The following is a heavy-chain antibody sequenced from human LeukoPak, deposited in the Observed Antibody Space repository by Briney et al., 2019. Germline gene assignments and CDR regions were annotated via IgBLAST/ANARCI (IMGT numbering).Heavy chain of an antibody. Sequence: GGSLRLSCAASGFTFSSYSMNWVRQAPGKGLEWVSSISSSSSYIYYADSVKGRFTISRDNAKNSLYLQMNSLIAEDTAVYYCARDHPDCSGGSCYMDAFDIWGQGTMVTVSS. V-gene: IGHV3-21*01. CDR3: ARDHPDCSGGSCYMDAFDI. D-gene: IGHD2-15*01. CDR1: GFTFSSYS. CDR2: ISSSSSYI. J-gene: IGHJ3*02.